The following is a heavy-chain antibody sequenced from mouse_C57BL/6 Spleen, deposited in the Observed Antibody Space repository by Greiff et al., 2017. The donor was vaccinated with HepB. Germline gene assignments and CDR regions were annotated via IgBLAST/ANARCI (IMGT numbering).Heavy chain of an antibody. D-gene: IGHD2-4*01. CDR2: ISSGGDYI. CDR1: GFTFSSYD. J-gene: IGHJ3*01. Sequence: EVKLVESGEGLVKPGGSLKLSCAASGFTFSSYDMSWVRQTPEKRLEWVAYISSGGDYIYYADTVKGGFTISRDTARNTLYLQMSSLKSEDTAMYYCTRDRGELRHWFAYWGQGTLVTVSA. CDR3: TRDRGELRHWFAY. V-gene: IGHV5-9-1*02.